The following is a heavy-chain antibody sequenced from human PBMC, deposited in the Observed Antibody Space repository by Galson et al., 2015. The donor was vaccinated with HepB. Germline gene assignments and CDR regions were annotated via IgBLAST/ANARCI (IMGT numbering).Heavy chain of an antibody. CDR2: FSGSAYST. CDR1: GFTFSTYA. V-gene: IGHV3-23*01. Sequence: SLRLSCAASGFTFSTYAMSWVRQAPGTGLEWISSFSGSAYSTYYAYSVKGRFFLSRDNAKNTLDLHLTSLRAEDTALYYCAKSTASYGPSDAFDVWGQGTMVTVSS. J-gene: IGHJ3*01. D-gene: IGHD5-18*01. CDR3: AKSTASYGPSDAFDV.